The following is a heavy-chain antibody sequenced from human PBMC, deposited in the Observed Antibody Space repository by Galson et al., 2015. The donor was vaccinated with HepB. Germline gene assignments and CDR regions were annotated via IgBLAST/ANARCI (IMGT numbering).Heavy chain of an antibody. J-gene: IGHJ5*02. CDR2: IIPIFGTA. CDR3: ARIGSSKASNWFDP. D-gene: IGHD2-2*01. Sequence: SVKVSCKASGGTFSSYAISWVRQAPGQGLEWMGGIIPIFGTANYAQKFQGRVTITADESTSTAYMELSSLRSEATAVYYCARIGSSKASNWFDPWGQGTLVTVSS. CDR1: GGTFSSYA. V-gene: IGHV1-69*13.